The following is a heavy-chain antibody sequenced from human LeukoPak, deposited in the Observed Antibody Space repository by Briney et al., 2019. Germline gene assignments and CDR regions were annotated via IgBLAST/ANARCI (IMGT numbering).Heavy chain of an antibody. CDR1: GYSFTSYW. CDR3: ARALGYSSSWYQA. CDR2: IYPGDSDT. V-gene: IGHV5-51*01. D-gene: IGHD6-13*01. Sequence: GESLKISCKGSGYSFTSYWIGWVRQMPGKGLEWMGIIYPGDSDTRYSPSFQGQVTFSADKSISTAYLQWSSLKASDTAIYYCARALGYSSSWYQAWGQGTLVTASS. J-gene: IGHJ4*02.